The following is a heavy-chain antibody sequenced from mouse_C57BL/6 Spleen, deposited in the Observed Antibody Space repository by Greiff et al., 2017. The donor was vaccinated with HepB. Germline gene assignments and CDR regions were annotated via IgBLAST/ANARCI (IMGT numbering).Heavy chain of an antibody. J-gene: IGHJ2*01. CDR1: GYTFTDYY. Sequence: EVKLQQSGPVLVKPGASVKMSCKASGYTFTDYYMNWVKQSHGKSLEWIGVINPYNGGTSYNQKFKGKATLTVDKSSSTAYMELNSLTSEDSAVYYCARSYGSSRDYFDYWGQGTTLTVSS. CDR3: ARSYGSSRDYFDY. CDR2: INPYNGGT. V-gene: IGHV1-19*01. D-gene: IGHD1-1*01.